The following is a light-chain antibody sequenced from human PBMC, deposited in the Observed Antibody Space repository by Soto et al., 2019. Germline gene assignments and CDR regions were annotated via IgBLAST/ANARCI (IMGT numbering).Light chain of an antibody. CDR2: EVS. Sequence: QSALTQPPSASGSPGQSVTISCTGTSSDVGGYNYVSWYQQYPGKAPKLMIYEVSKWPSGVPARFSGSKSDNTASLTVSGLQAEDEADYYCSSYAGGNNVVFGGGTKVTVL. J-gene: IGLJ2*01. CDR1: SSDVGGYNY. V-gene: IGLV2-8*01. CDR3: SSYAGGNNVV.